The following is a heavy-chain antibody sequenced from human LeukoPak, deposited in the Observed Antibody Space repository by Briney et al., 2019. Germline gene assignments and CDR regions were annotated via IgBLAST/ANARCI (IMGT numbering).Heavy chain of an antibody. CDR3: ARGDSYYYDSSGYYDY. CDR2: IKQGGSEK. Sequence: GGSLRLSCAASGFTFSSYWMSWVRQAPGKGLEWVANIKQGGSEKYYVDSVKGRFTISRDNAKNSLYLQMNSLRAENTAVYYCARGDSYYYDSSGYYDYWGQGTLVTVSS. V-gene: IGHV3-7*01. J-gene: IGHJ4*02. CDR1: GFTFSSYW. D-gene: IGHD3-22*01.